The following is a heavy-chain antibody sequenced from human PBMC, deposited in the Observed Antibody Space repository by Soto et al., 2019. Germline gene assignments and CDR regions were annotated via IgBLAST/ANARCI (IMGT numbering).Heavy chain of an antibody. CDR2: INPSGGST. CDR1: GYSFTTYY. D-gene: IGHD6-19*01. CDR3: ARGKADIAMAYFQY. V-gene: IGHV1-46*01. J-gene: IGHJ1*01. Sequence: GASVKVSCKTSGYSFTTYYMHWMRQAPGQGLEWMGIINPSGGSTSYAQKFQDRVTMTRDTSTNTVYLELRSLTFEDTAVYYCARGKADIAMAYFQYWGQGTLVTVSS.